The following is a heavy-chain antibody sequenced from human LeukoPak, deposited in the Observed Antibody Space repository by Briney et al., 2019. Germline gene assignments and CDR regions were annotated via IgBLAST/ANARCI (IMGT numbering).Heavy chain of an antibody. CDR1: GGSISSGGYY. J-gene: IGHJ4*02. V-gene: IGHV4-31*03. D-gene: IGHD6-6*01. CDR3: ARAAFIAARRVFDY. Sequence: SETLSLTCTVSGGSISSGGYYWSWIRQHPGKGLEWIGYIYYSGSTYYNPSLKSRVTISVDTSKNQFSLKLSSVTAADTAVYYCARAAFIAARRVFDYWGQGTLVTVSS. CDR2: IYYSGST.